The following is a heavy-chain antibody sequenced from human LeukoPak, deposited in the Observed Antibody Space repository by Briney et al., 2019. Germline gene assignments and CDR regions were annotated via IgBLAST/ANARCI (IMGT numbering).Heavy chain of an antibody. J-gene: IGHJ5*02. Sequence: SETLSLTCAVYGGSFSGYYWSWIRQPPGKGLEWIGEINHSGSTNYNPSLKSRVTISVDTSKNQFSLKLSSVTAADTAVYYCARVAAAGLSNWFDPRGQGTLVTVSS. D-gene: IGHD6-13*01. V-gene: IGHV4-34*01. CDR2: INHSGST. CDR1: GGSFSGYY. CDR3: ARVAAAGLSNWFDP.